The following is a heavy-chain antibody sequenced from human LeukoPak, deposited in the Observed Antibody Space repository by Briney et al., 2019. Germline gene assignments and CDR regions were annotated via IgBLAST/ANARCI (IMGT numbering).Heavy chain of an antibody. CDR3: AREGGIYYDSSGYYLFDY. CDR1: GFTFSSYA. D-gene: IGHD3-22*01. J-gene: IGHJ4*02. CDR2: ISYDGSNK. V-gene: IGHV3-30-3*01. Sequence: GRSLRPSCAASGFTFSSYAMHWVRQAPGKGLEWVAVISYDGSNKYYADSVKGRFTISRDNSKNTLYLQMNSLRAEDTAVYYCAREGGIYYDSSGYYLFDYWGQGTLVTVSS.